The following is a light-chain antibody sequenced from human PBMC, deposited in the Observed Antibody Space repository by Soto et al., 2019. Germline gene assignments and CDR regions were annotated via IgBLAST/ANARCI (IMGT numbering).Light chain of an antibody. CDR1: ESITTW. Sequence: DIQLTQSPSTLSESVGDRVTISCRASESITTWLAWYQQKPGKASKVLIHDASTLESGVPSRFSGSGSGTDFTLTISSLQPDDFAAYFCHQYNTFPYTFGQGTKLETK. V-gene: IGKV1-5*01. CDR2: DAS. CDR3: HQYNTFPYT. J-gene: IGKJ2*01.